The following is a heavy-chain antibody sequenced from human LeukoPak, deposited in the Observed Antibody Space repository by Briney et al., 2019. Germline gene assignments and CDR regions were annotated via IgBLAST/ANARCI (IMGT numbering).Heavy chain of an antibody. CDR3: ARRGSSGWHFYYFDY. J-gene: IGHJ4*02. V-gene: IGHV5-51*01. CDR1: GYRFNAYW. Sequence: GESLKISCKGSGYRFNAYWIGSVRQMPGKGLEWMGIIYPGDSDTRYSPSFQGQVTISVDKFISTAYLQWSSLKASDTAMYYCARRGSSGWHFYYFDYWGQGTLVTVSS. CDR2: IYPGDSDT. D-gene: IGHD6-19*01.